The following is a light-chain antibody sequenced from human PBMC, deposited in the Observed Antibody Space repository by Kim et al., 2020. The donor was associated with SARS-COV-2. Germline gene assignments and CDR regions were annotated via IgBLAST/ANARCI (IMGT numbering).Light chain of an antibody. Sequence: SQSVISQLAWYQHKIGQAPRLLIYDASNRATGIPPRFSGSGSGTDFTLTISSLEPEDSAVYYCQQRSDWPLTFGGGTKVDIK. J-gene: IGKJ4*01. V-gene: IGKV3-11*01. CDR1: QSVISQ. CDR2: DAS. CDR3: QQRSDWPLT.